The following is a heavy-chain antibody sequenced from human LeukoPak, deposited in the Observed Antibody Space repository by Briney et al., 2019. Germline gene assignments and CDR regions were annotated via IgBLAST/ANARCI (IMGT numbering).Heavy chain of an antibody. D-gene: IGHD3-3*01. J-gene: IGHJ4*02. Sequence: SETLSLTCTVSGGSISSYYWSWIRQPPGKGLEWIGYIYYSGSTNYNPSLKSRVTISVDTSKNQFSLKLSSVTAADTAVYYCARTNYDFWSGYFTSYYLDYWGQGTLVTVSS. V-gene: IGHV4-59*08. CDR2: IYYSGST. CDR1: GGSISSYY. CDR3: ARTNYDFWSGYFTSYYLDY.